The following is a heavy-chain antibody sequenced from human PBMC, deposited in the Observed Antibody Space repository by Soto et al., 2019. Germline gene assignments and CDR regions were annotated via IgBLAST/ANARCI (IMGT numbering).Heavy chain of an antibody. D-gene: IGHD2-15*01. CDR1: GFIFSSYG. CDR3: VETPADRVIGYFAY. J-gene: IGHJ4*02. V-gene: IGHV3-30*03. Sequence: QVQLVESGGGVVRPGGSLRLSCETSGFIFSSYGMHWVRQAPGKGLEWVAVISYDGADKYYADSVQGRFTISRDNSKNTLYLHMNSLRSEDTATYYCVETPADRVIGYFAYWGQGTPVTVSS. CDR2: ISYDGADK.